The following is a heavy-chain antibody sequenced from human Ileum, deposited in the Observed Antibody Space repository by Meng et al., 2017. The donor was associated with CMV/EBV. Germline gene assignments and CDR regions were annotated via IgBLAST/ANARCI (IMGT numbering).Heavy chain of an antibody. CDR1: GGSISTYC. V-gene: IGHV4-4*07. D-gene: IGHD3-10*01. J-gene: IGHJ5*02. CDR2: ICGTGTI. CDR3: ARRVREVRERSWENWLTP. Sequence: VQLPESGPGLVRPSETLSLICTVSGGSISTYCWNWIRQSAGKRLEWIGRICGTGTIQYNPSFKSRLTLSLDTSKSQFSLRLTSVTAADTAVYFCARRVREVRERSWENWLTPWGQGILVTVSS.